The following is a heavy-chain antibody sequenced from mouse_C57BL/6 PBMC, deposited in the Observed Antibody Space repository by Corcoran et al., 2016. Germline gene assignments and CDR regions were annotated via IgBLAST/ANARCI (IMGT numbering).Heavy chain of an antibody. Sequence: QVQLKQSGAELVRPGASVKLSCKASGYTFTDYYINWVKQRPGQGLEWIARIYPGSGNTYYNEKFKGKATLTAEKSSSTAYMQLSSLTSEDTAVYYCARSYDYERAYAMDYWGQGTSVTVSS. D-gene: IGHD2-4*01. V-gene: IGHV1-76*01. CDR1: GYTFTDYY. CDR2: IYPGSGNT. J-gene: IGHJ4*01. CDR3: ARSYDYERAYAMDY.